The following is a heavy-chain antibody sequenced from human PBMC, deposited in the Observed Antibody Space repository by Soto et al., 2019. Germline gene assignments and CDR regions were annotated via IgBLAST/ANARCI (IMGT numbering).Heavy chain of an antibody. CDR2: IIPILDIA. V-gene: IGHV1-69*02. Sequence: SVKVSCKASGGTFSSYTISWVRQAPGQGLEWMGRIIPILDIANYAQKFQGRVTITADKSTSTAYMELSSLRSEDTAVYYCARRGDSGWFAEYFQHWGQGTLVTVSS. CDR1: GGTFSSYT. J-gene: IGHJ1*01. D-gene: IGHD6-19*01. CDR3: ARRGDSGWFAEYFQH.